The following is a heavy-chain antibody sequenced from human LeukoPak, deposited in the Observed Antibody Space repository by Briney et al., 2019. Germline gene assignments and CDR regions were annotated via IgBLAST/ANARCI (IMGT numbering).Heavy chain of an antibody. CDR3: ARDSSPTVVTPNTRSFDY. V-gene: IGHV1-69*04. J-gene: IGHJ4*02. CDR2: IIPILGIA. D-gene: IGHD4-23*01. CDR1: GGTFISYA. Sequence: GASVKVSCKASGGTFISYAISWVRQAPGQGLEWMGRIIPILGIANYAQKFQGRVTITADKSTSTAYMELSSLRSEDTAVYYCARDSSPTVVTPNTRSFDYWGQGTLVTVSS.